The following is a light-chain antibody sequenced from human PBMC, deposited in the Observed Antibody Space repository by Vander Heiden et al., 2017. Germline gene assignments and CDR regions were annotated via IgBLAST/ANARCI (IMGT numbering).Light chain of an antibody. V-gene: IGLV1-44*01. CDR1: SSNLGSNP. CDR3: AAWDDSLNGWV. J-gene: IGLJ3*02. CDR2: SNN. Sequence: QSVLPQPPSASGTPGQRVTISWSGSSSNLGSNPVNWYQQLPGTAPKLLIYSNNQRPSGVPDRFSGSKSGTSASLAISGLQSEDEADYYWAAWDDSLNGWVFGGGTKLTVL.